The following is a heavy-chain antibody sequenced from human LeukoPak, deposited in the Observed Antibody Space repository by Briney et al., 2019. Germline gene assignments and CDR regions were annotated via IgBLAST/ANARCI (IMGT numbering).Heavy chain of an antibody. Sequence: SQTLSLTCTVSGGSISSGGYYWSWIRQHPGRGREWLGYSYYSGSTYYNPSLKSRVTISVDTSKNQFSLKLSSVTAADTAVYYCARHHKGAYSSSLDWFDPWGQGTLVTVSS. CDR3: ARHHKGAYSSSLDWFDP. J-gene: IGHJ5*02. CDR1: GGSISSGGYY. V-gene: IGHV4-31*03. D-gene: IGHD6-13*01. CDR2: SYYSGST.